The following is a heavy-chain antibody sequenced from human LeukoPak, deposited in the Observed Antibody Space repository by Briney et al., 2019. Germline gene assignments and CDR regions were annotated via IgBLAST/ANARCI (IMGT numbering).Heavy chain of an antibody. V-gene: IGHV1-24*01. Sequence: ASVKVSCKVSGYTLTELSMHWVRQAPGKGLEWMGGFDPEDGETIYAQKFQGRVTMTEDTSTDTAYMELSSLRSEDTAVYYCAILHGTSGNYYMDVWGKGTTVTVSS. CDR1: GYTLTELS. D-gene: IGHD2-2*01. CDR3: AILHGTSGNYYMDV. CDR2: FDPEDGET. J-gene: IGHJ6*03.